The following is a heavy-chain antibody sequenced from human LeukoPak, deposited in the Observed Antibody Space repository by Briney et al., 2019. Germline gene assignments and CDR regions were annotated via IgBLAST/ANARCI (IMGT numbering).Heavy chain of an antibody. D-gene: IGHD5-12*01. Sequence: ASVKVSCKASGYTFTGYYMHWVRQAPGQGLEWMGWINPNSGGTNYAQKFQGWVTMTRDTSISTAYMELSRLRSDDTAVYYCARAVGDSGYDPFDYWGQGTLVTVSS. CDR1: GYTFTGYY. CDR2: INPNSGGT. J-gene: IGHJ4*02. V-gene: IGHV1-2*04. CDR3: ARAVGDSGYDPFDY.